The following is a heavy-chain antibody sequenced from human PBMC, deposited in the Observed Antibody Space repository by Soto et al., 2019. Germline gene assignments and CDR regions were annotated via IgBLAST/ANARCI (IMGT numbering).Heavy chain of an antibody. V-gene: IGHV5-51*01. CDR3: ARAGYCSGGSCYYYYYYGMDV. Sequence: PGESLKISCKGSGYSFTSYWIGWVGQMPGKGLEWMGIIYPGDSDTRYSPSFQGQVTISADKSISTAYLQWSSLKASDTAMYYCARAGYCSGGSCYYYYYYGMDVWGQGTTVTVSS. D-gene: IGHD2-15*01. CDR1: GYSFTSYW. J-gene: IGHJ6*02. CDR2: IYPGDSDT.